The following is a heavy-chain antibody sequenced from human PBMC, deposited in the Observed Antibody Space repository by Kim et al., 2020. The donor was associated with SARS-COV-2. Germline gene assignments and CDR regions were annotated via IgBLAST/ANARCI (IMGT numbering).Heavy chain of an antibody. D-gene: IGHD3-3*01. V-gene: IGHV3-11*01. CDR3: ASLYDFWSTAHMDV. Sequence: GGSLRLSCAASGFTFSDYYMSWIRQAPGKGLEWVSYISSSGSTIYYADSVKGRFTISRDNAKNSLYLQMNSLRAEDTAVYYCASLYDFWSTAHMDVWGQGTTVTVSS. J-gene: IGHJ6*02. CDR1: GFTFSDYY. CDR2: ISSSGSTI.